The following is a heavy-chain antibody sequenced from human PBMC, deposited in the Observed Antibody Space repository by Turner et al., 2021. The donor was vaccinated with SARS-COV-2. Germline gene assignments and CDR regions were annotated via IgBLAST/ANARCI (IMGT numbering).Heavy chain of an antibody. CDR3: ARESWGAAAGQAGGGDYYGMDV. D-gene: IGHD6-13*01. CDR2: LYTRGST. CDR1: GGSISSYS. J-gene: IGHJ6*02. V-gene: IGHV4-4*07. Sequence: QVQLQESGPGLVKPSETLSLTCTVSGGSISSYSWSWFRQPAGKGLEWIGLLYTRGSTHYNPSLKSRVTMSVETSKNQFSLKLSSGTAADTAVYYCARESWGAAAGQAGGGDYYGMDVWGQGTTVTVSS.